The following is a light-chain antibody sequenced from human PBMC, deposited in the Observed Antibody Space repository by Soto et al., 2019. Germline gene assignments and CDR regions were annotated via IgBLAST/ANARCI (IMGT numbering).Light chain of an antibody. Sequence: QSVLPQPPSVSGAPGQRVTISLTGRSSNIGAGYDVHWYQQLPGTAPKLLIYGNSNRPSGVPDRFSGSKSGTSASLAITGLQAEDEAYYCCQSDDSSLSGVVFGVGTQLTFL. CDR3: QSDDSSLSGVV. CDR2: GNS. CDR1: SSNIGAGYD. V-gene: IGLV1-40*01. J-gene: IGLJ2*01.